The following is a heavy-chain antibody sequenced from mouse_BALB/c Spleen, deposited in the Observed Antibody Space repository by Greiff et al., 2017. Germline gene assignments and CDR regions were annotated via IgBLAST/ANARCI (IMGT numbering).Heavy chain of an antibody. V-gene: IGHV1-9*01. Sequence: QVQLQQSGAELMKPGASVKISCKATGYTFSSYWIEWVKQRPGHGLEWIGEILPGSGSTNYNEKFKGKATFTADTSSNTAYMQLSSLTSEDSAVYYCARSGGYGYPDYWGQGTTLTVSS. CDR1: GYTFSSYW. CDR3: ARSGGYGYPDY. CDR2: ILPGSGST. D-gene: IGHD1-2*01. J-gene: IGHJ2*01.